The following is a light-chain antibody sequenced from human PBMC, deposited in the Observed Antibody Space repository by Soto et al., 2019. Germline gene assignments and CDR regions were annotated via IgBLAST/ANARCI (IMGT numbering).Light chain of an antibody. V-gene: IGKV1D-13*01. J-gene: IGKJ3*01. CDR2: AXS. CDR3: QHFYDNTQS. CDR1: RGFRLP. Sequence: IHMTQSLSTLPASLGDRVTLSXRTSRGFRLPLAWYQQTPGXPPRXXXDAXSTLQRGGPTRLSGSGSATNFTLTISSLQPEDFATYYCQHFYDNTQSFGPGTKVDI.